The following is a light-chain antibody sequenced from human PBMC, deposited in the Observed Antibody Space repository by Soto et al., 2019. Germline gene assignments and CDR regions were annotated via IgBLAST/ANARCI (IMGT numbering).Light chain of an antibody. V-gene: IGKV3D-15*01. CDR1: QSVNSN. CDR3: QQYNTWPRT. J-gene: IGKJ1*01. CDR2: GAL. Sequence: EIVMTQSPATLSVSPGERATLSCRASQSVNSNLAWYQQRPGQAPSLLIYGALNRATNISARFSGSGSGTEFTLTLTSLQSEYFAIYYCQQYNTWPRTFGQGTKVEIK.